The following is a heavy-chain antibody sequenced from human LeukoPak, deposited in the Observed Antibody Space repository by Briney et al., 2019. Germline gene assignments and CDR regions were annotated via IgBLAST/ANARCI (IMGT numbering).Heavy chain of an antibody. CDR2: IFLIFGTA. CDR1: GGTLSSYA. J-gene: IGHJ6*03. D-gene: IGHD2/OR15-2a*01. V-gene: IGHV1-69*05. Sequence: SVKVSCKASGGTLSSYATSSGSQAPGQGLEWMGGIFLIFGTANYAQTLQGKVTITTDESTSTASLGLARLRSEDTAWYYLVRGRTIGLRDYYYIDVGGRETTVTV. CDR3: VRGRTIGLRDYYYIDV.